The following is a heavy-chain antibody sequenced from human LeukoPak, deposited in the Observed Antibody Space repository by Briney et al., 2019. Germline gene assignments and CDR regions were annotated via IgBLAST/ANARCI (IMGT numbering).Heavy chain of an antibody. CDR2: ISGSGGST. Sequence: GGSLRLSCAASGFIFSSYAMSWVRQAPGKGLEWVSAISGSGGSTYYADSVKGRFTISRDNSKNTLYLQMNSLRAEDTAVYYCAKANTYYYDSSGYYRPYDAFDIWGQGTMVTVSS. V-gene: IGHV3-23*01. J-gene: IGHJ3*02. CDR3: AKANTYYYDSSGYYRPYDAFDI. CDR1: GFIFSSYA. D-gene: IGHD3-22*01.